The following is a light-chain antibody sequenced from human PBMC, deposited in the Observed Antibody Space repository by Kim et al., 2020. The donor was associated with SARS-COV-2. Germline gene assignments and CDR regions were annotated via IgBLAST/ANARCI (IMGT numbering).Light chain of an antibody. J-gene: IGLJ3*02. Sequence: SYELTQPSSVSVSPGQTARITCSGNVLAKKYARWFQQKPGQAPVLVIYKDTERPSGIPERISGSSSGTTVTLTISGAQVEDEADYYCYSAADNTLVFGGG. V-gene: IGLV3-27*01. CDR2: KDT. CDR3: YSAADNTLV. CDR1: VLAKKY.